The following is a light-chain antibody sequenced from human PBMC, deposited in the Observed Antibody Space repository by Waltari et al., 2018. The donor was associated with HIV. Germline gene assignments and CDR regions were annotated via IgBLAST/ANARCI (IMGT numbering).Light chain of an antibody. CDR3: MQALQTPRT. V-gene: IGKV2-28*01. J-gene: IGKJ4*01. CDR1: QSLLHANGYQY. CDR2: LGS. Sequence: DVVMTQSPLSLLVSPGEPASVSCVSSQSLLHANGYQYLDWYLQKPGQTPQLLIYLGSNRASGIPDRFSGSSSGTNFTLNISRVEADDVGTYYCMQALQTPRTFGGGTKVQI.